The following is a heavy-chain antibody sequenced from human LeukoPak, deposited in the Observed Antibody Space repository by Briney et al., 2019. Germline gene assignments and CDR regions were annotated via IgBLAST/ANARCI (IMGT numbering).Heavy chain of an antibody. V-gene: IGHV3-64D*06. CDR2: ISSTGGST. CDR3: VKRVSGVGPYFDY. D-gene: IGHD2-15*01. Sequence: GGSLRLSCSASGFXFSSYPMHWVRQAPGKGLEYVSAISSTGGSTYYAGSVKGRFTISRDNSKNTLYLQMSSLSAEDTAVYYCVKRVSGVGPYFDYWGQGTLVTVSS. J-gene: IGHJ4*02. CDR1: GFXFSSYP.